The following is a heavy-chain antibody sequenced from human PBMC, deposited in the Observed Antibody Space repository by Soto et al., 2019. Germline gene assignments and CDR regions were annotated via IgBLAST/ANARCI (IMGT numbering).Heavy chain of an antibody. J-gene: IGHJ6*02. CDR3: AKVHDSSGYDFQYYYDMDV. CDR2: LSGSGGST. CDR1: GFTFSSYA. Sequence: EVQLLESGGGLVQPGGSLRLSCAASGFTFSSYAMSWVRQAPGKGLEWVSALSGSGGSTYYADSVKGRFIISRDNSKNTLYLRMNSLRAEDTAVYYCAKVHDSSGYDFQYYYDMDVWGQGTAVTVSS. V-gene: IGHV3-23*01. D-gene: IGHD3-22*01.